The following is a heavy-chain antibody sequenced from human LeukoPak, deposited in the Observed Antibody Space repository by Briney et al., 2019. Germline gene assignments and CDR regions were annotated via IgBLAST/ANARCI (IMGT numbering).Heavy chain of an antibody. CDR1: GYTFTRYD. V-gene: IGHV1-8*01. D-gene: IGHD3-3*01. CDR2: MNPNSGNT. J-gene: IGHJ4*02. CDR3: ARAQSVTIFGVVIPAKYYFDY. Sequence: SSVTVSCKASGYTFTRYDINWVRPATGQGLEWMGWMNPNSGNTGYAQKFQGRVTMTRNTSISTAYMELSSLRSEDTAVYYCARAQSVTIFGVVIPAKYYFDYWGQGTLVTVSS.